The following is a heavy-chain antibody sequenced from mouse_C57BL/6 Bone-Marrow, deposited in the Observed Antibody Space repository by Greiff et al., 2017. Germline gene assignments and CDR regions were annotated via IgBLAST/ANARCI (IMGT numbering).Heavy chain of an antibody. D-gene: IGHD1-1*01. J-gene: IGHJ3*01. CDR3: ARLRYYGSSYDAY. Sequence: QVQLQQPGAELVMPGASVKLSCKASGYTFTSYWMHWVKQRPGQGLEWIGEIDPSDSYTNYNQKFKGKSTLTVDKSSSTAYMQLSSLTSEDSAVYYWARLRYYGSSYDAYWGQGTLVTVSA. CDR1: GYTFTSYW. V-gene: IGHV1-69*01. CDR2: IDPSDSYT.